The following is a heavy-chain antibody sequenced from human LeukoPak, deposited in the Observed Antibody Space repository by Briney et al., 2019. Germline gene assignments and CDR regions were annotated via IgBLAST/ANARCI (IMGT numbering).Heavy chain of an antibody. V-gene: IGHV4-34*01. Sequence: PSETLSLTCAVYGGSFSGYYWSWIRQPPGKGLEWIGEINHSGSTNYNPSLKSRVTISVDTSKNQFSLKLSSVTAADTAVYYCARGPLRHRCYYYYYMDVWGKGTTVTVSS. CDR2: INHSGST. J-gene: IGHJ6*03. CDR1: GGSFSGYY. CDR3: ARGPLRHRCYYYYYMDV.